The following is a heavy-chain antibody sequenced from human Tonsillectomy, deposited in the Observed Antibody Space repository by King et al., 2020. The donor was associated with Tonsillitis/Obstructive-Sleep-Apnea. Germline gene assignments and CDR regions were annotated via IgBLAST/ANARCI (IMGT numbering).Heavy chain of an antibody. CDR1: GYTFTSYG. V-gene: IGHV1-18*01. J-gene: IGHJ6*02. CDR2: ISAYNGNT. D-gene: IGHD3-10*01. Sequence: QLVQSGAEVKKPGASVKVSCKASGYTFTSYGISWVRQAPGQGLEWMGWISAYNGNTNYAQKFQDRVTMTTDTSTSTAYMQLRSLRSDDTAVYYCARGGNYYGSGHLYYYGMDVWGQGPTVTVSS. CDR3: ARGGNYYGSGHLYYYGMDV.